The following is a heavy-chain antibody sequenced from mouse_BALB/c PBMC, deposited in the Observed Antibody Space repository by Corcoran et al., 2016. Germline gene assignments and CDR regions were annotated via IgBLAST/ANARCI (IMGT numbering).Heavy chain of an antibody. Sequence: QVTLKESGPGLLKPSQTLSLTCSFSGFSLSTSGMGVGWICQPSGKGLEWLAHIWWDDDKYYNPSLKSQLTISKDISRNQVFLKITSVDTADTATYYCTRRAYYEHYYAMYYWGQGTSVIVSS. V-gene: IGHV8-8*01. D-gene: IGHD2-10*01. CDR1: GFSLSTSGMG. CDR3: TRRAYYEHYYAMYY. CDR2: IWWDDDK. J-gene: IGHJ4*01.